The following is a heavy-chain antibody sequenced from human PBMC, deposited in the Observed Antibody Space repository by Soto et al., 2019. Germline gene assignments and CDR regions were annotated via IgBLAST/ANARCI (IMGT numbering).Heavy chain of an antibody. D-gene: IGHD3-10*01. J-gene: IGHJ4*02. V-gene: IGHV1-3*01. CDR1: GYTFTSYA. Sequence: ASVKVSCKASGYTFTSYAMHWVRQAPGQRLEWMGWINAGNGNTKYSQKFQGRVTITRDTSASTAYMELSSLRSEDTAVYYCARGGFGELSLDYWGQGTLVTVPQ. CDR2: INAGNGNT. CDR3: ARGGFGELSLDY.